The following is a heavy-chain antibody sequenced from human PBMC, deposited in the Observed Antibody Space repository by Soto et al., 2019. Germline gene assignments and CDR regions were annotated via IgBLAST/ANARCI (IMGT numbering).Heavy chain of an antibody. D-gene: IGHD3-22*01. V-gene: IGHV1-18*01. CDR3: ARGPNPSITMIVVAPDY. CDR1: GYTFTSYG. J-gene: IGHJ4*02. Sequence: ASVKVSFKASGYTFTSYGISWVRQAPGQGLEWMGWISAYNGNTNYAQKLQGRVTMTTDTSTSTAYMELRSLRSDDTAVYYCARGPNPSITMIVVAPDYWGQGTLVTVSS. CDR2: ISAYNGNT.